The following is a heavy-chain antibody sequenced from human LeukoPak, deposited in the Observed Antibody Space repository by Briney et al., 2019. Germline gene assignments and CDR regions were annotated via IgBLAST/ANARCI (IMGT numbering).Heavy chain of an antibody. J-gene: IGHJ6*02. Sequence: GGSLRLSCAASGFTFSSYWMHWVRQAPGKGLAWVSPINSYGSSTSYADSVKGRFTISRDNAKNTLYLQMNSLRAEDTAVYYCARDAGLIIVGATYGMDVWGQGTTVTVSS. V-gene: IGHV3-74*01. CDR1: GFTFSSYW. CDR3: ARDAGLIIVGATYGMDV. D-gene: IGHD1-26*01. CDR2: INSYGSST.